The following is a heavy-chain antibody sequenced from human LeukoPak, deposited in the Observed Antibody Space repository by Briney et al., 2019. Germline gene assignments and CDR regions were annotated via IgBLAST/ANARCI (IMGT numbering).Heavy chain of an antibody. CDR3: ASIIAAADVEYFQH. V-gene: IGHV4-4*07. CDR1: GGSVSSYY. CDR2: IYTSGST. D-gene: IGHD6-13*01. Sequence: SETLSLTCTVSGGSVSSYYWSWIRQPAGKGLEWIGRIYTSGSTNYNPSLKSRVTMSVDTSKNQFSLKLSSVTAADTAVYYCASIIAAADVEYFQHWGQGTLVTV. J-gene: IGHJ1*01.